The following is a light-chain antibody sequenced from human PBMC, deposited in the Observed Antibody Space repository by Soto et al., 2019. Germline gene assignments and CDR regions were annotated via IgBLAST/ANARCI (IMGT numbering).Light chain of an antibody. CDR3: HQYSDWTPA. Sequence: EIVLTQSPGIMYLSPGERATLSCRASQTVGRSYLAFYHHKPGQAPRLLRCDACTRATGIPARFSGIVSGTEVTPPTISLQSEDFAVFYCHQYSDWTPAFGQGTKVDIK. V-gene: IGKV3D-15*01. J-gene: IGKJ1*01. CDR2: DAC. CDR1: QTVGRSY.